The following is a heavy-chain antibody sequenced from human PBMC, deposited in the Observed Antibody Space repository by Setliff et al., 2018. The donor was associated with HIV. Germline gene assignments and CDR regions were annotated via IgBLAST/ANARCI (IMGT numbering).Heavy chain of an antibody. CDR1: GGSINSYY. Sequence: SETLSLTCTVSGGSINSYYWSWIRQPAGKGLEWIGHIYMSGGTNYNPSLKSRVTISVDTSKNQFSLNLRSVTAADTAVYYCARGIPQREYSTSSRLVDYWGQGTLVTVSS. CDR3: ARGIPQREYSTSSRLVDY. D-gene: IGHD6-6*01. J-gene: IGHJ4*02. CDR2: IYMSGGT. V-gene: IGHV4-4*07.